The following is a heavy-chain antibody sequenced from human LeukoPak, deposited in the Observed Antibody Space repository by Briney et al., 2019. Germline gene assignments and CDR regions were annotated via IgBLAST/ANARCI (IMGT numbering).Heavy chain of an antibody. CDR3: ARYRWGLSEY. Sequence: SETLSLTCTVSGGSISSGGYYWSWIRQHPGKGLEWIGYIYYSGSTYYNPSLKSRVTISVDTSKNQFSLKLSSVTAADTAVYYCARYRWGLSEYWGQGTLVTVSS. D-gene: IGHD1-26*01. V-gene: IGHV4-31*03. CDR1: GGSISSGGYY. J-gene: IGHJ4*02. CDR2: IYYSGST.